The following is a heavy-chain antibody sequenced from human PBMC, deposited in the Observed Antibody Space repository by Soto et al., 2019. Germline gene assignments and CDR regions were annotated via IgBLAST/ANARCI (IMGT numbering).Heavy chain of an antibody. D-gene: IGHD2-2*02. J-gene: IGHJ5*02. Sequence: SETLSLTCTVSGGSVSSGSYYWSWIRQPPGKGLEWIGYIYYSGSTNYNPSLKSRVTISVDTSKNQFSLKLSSVTAADTAVYYCARDIVVVPAAISWFDPWGQGTLVTVS. CDR3: ARDIVVVPAAISWFDP. CDR2: IYYSGST. V-gene: IGHV4-61*01. CDR1: GGSVSSGSYY.